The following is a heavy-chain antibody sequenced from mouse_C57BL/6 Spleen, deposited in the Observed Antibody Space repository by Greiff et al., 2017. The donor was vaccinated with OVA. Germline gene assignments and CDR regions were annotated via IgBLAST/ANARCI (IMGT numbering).Heavy chain of an antibody. CDR1: GYTFTDYY. J-gene: IGHJ3*01. V-gene: IGHV1-26*01. CDR3: ASQGGLPAWFAY. D-gene: IGHD2-4*01. CDR2: INPNNGGT. Sequence: VQLQQSGPELVKPGASVKISCKASGYTFTDYYMNWVKQSHGKSLEWIGDINPNNGGTSYNQKFKGKATLTVDKSSSTAYMELRSLTSEDSAVYYCASQGGLPAWFAYWGQGTLVTVSA.